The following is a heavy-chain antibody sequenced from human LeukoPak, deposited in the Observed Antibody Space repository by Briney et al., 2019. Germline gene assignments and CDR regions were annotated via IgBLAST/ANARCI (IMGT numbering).Heavy chain of an antibody. CDR3: ARQKRAFDY. V-gene: IGHV3-11*01. CDR1: GFNFSDYY. CDR2: MSNNGSSA. J-gene: IGHJ4*02. Sequence: GSLRLSCAASGFNFSDYYMTWIRQAPGKGLEWLSYMSNNGSSAYYRDSAKGRFTISRDNAKNALYLEMNSLTVEDTAVYYCARQKRAFDYWGRGTLVTVST.